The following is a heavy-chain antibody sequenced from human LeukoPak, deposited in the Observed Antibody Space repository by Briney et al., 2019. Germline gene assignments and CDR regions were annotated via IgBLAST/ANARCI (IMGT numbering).Heavy chain of an antibody. CDR2: IYYSGST. V-gene: IGHV4-59*12. D-gene: IGHD3-16*01. CDR3: VRSPPWGIWFDP. CDR1: GGSISSYY. J-gene: IGHJ5*02. Sequence: SETLSLTCAVAGGSISSYYWSWIRQPPGKGLEWIGYIYYSGSTNYNPSLKSRVTISVDTSKNQFSLKLSSVTAADTAVYYCVRSPPWGIWFDPWGQGTLVTVSS.